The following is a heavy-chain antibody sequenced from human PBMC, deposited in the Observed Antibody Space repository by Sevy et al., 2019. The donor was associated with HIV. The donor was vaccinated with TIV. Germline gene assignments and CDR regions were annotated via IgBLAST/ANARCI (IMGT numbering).Heavy chain of an antibody. Sequence: GGSLRLSCAASGFTFSSYAMSWVRQAPGKGLEWVSAISGSGGSTYYACSVKGRFTITRDNSKNTVYLQMNSLRAEDTAVYYCAKDHVGGGGDAFDIWGQGTMVTVSS. CDR3: AKDHVGGGGDAFDI. CDR2: ISGSGGST. D-gene: IGHD3-16*01. CDR1: GFTFSSYA. V-gene: IGHV3-23*01. J-gene: IGHJ3*02.